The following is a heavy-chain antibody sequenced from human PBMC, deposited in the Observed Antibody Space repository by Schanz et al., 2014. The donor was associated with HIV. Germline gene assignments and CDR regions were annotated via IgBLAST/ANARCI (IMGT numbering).Heavy chain of an antibody. CDR1: GGSFSGYY. D-gene: IGHD5-12*01. V-gene: IGHV4-34*01. Sequence: QLYLQQWGSGLFKPAETLSLTCGVFGGSFSGYYWGWIRQSPEKGLEWIGEVSHSGSNNYNPSLKSRLTISLDTSRSHFSLKVRSVTAADTALYYCARRPKRWLDQVNSAGAFDVWGPGTLVTVSS. J-gene: IGHJ3*01. CDR2: VSHSGSN. CDR3: ARRPKRWLDQVNSAGAFDV.